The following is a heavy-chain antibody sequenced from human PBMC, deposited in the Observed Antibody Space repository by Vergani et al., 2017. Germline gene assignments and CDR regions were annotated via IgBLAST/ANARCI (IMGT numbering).Heavy chain of an antibody. Sequence: QVQLVQSGAEVKKPGSSVKVSCKASGGTFSSYAISRVRQAPGQGLEWMGGIIPIFGTANYAQKFQGRVTITADESTSTAYMELSSLRSEDTAVYYCARDRNIVVVPAANPAFDIWGQGTMVTVSS. CDR1: GGTFSSYA. CDR3: ARDRNIVVVPAANPAFDI. CDR2: IIPIFGTA. J-gene: IGHJ3*02. V-gene: IGHV1-69*01. D-gene: IGHD2-2*01.